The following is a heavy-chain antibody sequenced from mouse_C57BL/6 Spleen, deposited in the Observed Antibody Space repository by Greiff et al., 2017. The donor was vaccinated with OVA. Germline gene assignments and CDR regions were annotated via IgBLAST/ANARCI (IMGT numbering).Heavy chain of an antibody. CDR3: TTNYDKTY. V-gene: IGHV14-4*01. CDR1: GFNIKDDY. CDR2: IDPENGDT. D-gene: IGHD2-4*01. Sequence: VQLQQSGAELVRPGASVKLSCTASGFNIKDDYMHWVKQRPEQGLEWIGWIDPENGDTEYASQFQGKATITADTSSNTTYLQLSSLKSEDAAVYYCTTNYDKTYWGQGTLVTVSA. J-gene: IGHJ3*01.